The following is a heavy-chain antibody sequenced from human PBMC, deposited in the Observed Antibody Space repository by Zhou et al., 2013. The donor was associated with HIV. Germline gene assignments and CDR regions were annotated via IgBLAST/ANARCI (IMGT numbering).Heavy chain of an antibody. J-gene: IGHJ4*02. CDR3: ARDPQIQRRGNAFDH. CDR2: IIPAVSLT. D-gene: IGHD5-18*01. V-gene: IGHV1-69*04. Sequence: QVQLVQSGAEVKKPGSSVKVSCKASGGTFSSYAISWVRQAPGQGLEWMGRIIPAVSLTTYAQRFKGRVTLTADKSTTTAHMELTGLRYEDTAVYYCARDPQIQRRGNAFDHWGQGTLVTVSS. CDR1: GGTFSSYA.